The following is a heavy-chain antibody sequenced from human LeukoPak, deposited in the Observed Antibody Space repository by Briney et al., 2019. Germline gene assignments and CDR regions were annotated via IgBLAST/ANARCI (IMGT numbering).Heavy chain of an antibody. CDR2: ISSSSSTI. V-gene: IGHV3-48*01. Sequence: GGSLRLSCAASGFTFSNAWMSWVRQAPGKGLECVSYISSSSSTIYYADSVKGRFTISRDNAKNSLYLQMNSLRAEDTAVYYCARSSGYSGLAFDYWGQGTLVTVSS. CDR3: ARSSGYSGLAFDY. D-gene: IGHD1-26*01. J-gene: IGHJ4*02. CDR1: GFTFSNAW.